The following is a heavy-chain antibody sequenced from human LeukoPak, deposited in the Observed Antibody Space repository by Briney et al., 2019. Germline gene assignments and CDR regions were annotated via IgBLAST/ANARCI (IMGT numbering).Heavy chain of an antibody. Sequence: SQTLSLTCTVSGGSINSGGYYWSWIRQHPGKGLEWIGYIYYSGSTYYNPSLKSRVTISVDTSKNQLSLKLSSVTAADTAVYYCARRDDYGDYVQFDPWGQGTLVTVSS. CDR3: ARRDDYGDYVQFDP. V-gene: IGHV4-31*03. J-gene: IGHJ5*02. D-gene: IGHD4-17*01. CDR1: GGSINSGGYY. CDR2: IYYSGST.